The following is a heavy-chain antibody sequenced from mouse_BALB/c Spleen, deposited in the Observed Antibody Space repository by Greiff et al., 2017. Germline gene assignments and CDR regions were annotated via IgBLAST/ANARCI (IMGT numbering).Heavy chain of an antibody. D-gene: IGHD1-1*01. CDR1: GFNIKDYY. CDR3: NAVLRLKGKNYFDY. CDR2: IDPENGDT. J-gene: IGHJ2*01. Sequence: VQLQQSGAELVRSGASVKLSCTASGFNIKDYYMHWVKQRPEQGLEWIGWIDPENGDTEYAPKFQGKATMTADTSSNTSYLQLSSLTSEDTAVYYCNAVLRLKGKNYFDYWGQGTTLTVSS. V-gene: IGHV14-4*02.